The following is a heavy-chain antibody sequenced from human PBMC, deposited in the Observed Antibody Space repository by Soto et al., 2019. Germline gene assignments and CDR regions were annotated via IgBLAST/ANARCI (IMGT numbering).Heavy chain of an antibody. CDR2: IATYNSNR. V-gene: IGHV1-18*01. CDR1: GDTFTNFG. Sequence: HLVQSGPEVKKPGASVTVSCTTSGDTFTNFGLSWVRQAPGQGLEWMGWIATYNSNRNYAQKFQGRLTLTTDKSTSTAYMELKSLGYDDTAVDYCARVLRGVVNWFDPWGQGTLVTVSS. D-gene: IGHD3-10*01. J-gene: IGHJ5*02. CDR3: ARVLRGVVNWFDP.